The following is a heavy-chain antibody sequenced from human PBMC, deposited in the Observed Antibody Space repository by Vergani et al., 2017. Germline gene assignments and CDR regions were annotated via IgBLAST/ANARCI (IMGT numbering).Heavy chain of an antibody. V-gene: IGHV3-7*01. CDR1: GFTFSNYW. D-gene: IGHD1-26*01. Sequence: EVQLVESGGGLVQPGGSLRLSCAAFGFTFSNYWMSWVRQAPGKGLEWVANIKEDGTEKYYLDSVKGRFTISRDIAENSIYLEMNSLRVEDTAVYYCAREGVPRCCIVGAPDFWGQGTQVTVSS. CDR2: IKEDGTEK. CDR3: AREGVPRCCIVGAPDF. J-gene: IGHJ4*02.